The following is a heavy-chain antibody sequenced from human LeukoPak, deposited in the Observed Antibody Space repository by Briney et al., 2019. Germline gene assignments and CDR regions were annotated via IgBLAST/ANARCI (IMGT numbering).Heavy chain of an antibody. CDR2: ISGSGGST. D-gene: IGHD3-10*01. V-gene: IGHV3-23*01. CDR1: GFTFSSYA. J-gene: IGHJ5*02. CDR3: AKSGTRLWFGKYSTWFDP. Sequence: GGSLRLSCAASGFTFSSYAMSWVRQAPGKGLEWVSAISGSGGSTYYADSVKGRFTISRDNSKNTLYLQMNSLRAEDTAVYYCAKSGTRLWFGKYSTWFDPWGQGTLVTVSS.